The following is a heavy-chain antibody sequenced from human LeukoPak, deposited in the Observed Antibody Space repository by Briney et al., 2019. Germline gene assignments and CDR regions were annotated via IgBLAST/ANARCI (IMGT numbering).Heavy chain of an antibody. V-gene: IGHV1-18*01. CDR2: ISAYNGNT. CDR3: ARAYGSGSYLDY. Sequence: ASVKVSCKASGYTFTNYAIQWVRQAPGRRLEWMGWISAYNGNTNYAQKLQGRVTMTTDTSTSTAYMELRSLRSDDTAVYYCARAYGSGSYLDYWGQGTLVTVSS. J-gene: IGHJ4*02. CDR1: GYTFTNYA. D-gene: IGHD3-10*01.